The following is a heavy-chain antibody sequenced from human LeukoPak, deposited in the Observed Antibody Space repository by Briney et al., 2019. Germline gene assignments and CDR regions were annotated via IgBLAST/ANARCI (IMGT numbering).Heavy chain of an antibody. J-gene: IGHJ6*02. CDR2: IYYSGST. D-gene: IGHD6-13*01. CDR3: AREVIKQQLASRQYSYGMDV. V-gene: IGHV4-59*01. CDR1: GGSISSYY. Sequence: SETLSLTCTVSGGSISSYYWSWIRQPPGKGLEWIGYIYYSGSTTYNPSLKSRVTISVDTSKNQFSLKLSSVTAADTAVYYCAREVIKQQLASRQYSYGMDVWGQGTTVTVSS.